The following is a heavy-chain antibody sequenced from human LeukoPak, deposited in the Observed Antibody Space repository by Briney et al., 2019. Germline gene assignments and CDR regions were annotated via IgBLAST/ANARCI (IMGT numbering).Heavy chain of an antibody. J-gene: IGHJ3*02. CDR1: GFTVSSNY. CDR3: ARILAVAARMGAFDI. D-gene: IGHD6-19*01. CDR2: IYSGGST. V-gene: IGHV3-66*02. Sequence: GGSLRLSCAASGFTVSSNYMSWVRQAPGKGLEWLSVIYSGGSTYYADSVKGRFTISRDNSKNTLYLQMNSLRAEDTAVYYCARILAVAARMGAFDIWGQGTMVTVSS.